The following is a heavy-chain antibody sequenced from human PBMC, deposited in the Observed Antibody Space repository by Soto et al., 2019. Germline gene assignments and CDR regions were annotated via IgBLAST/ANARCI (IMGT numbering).Heavy chain of an antibody. CDR3: ARDLPPVDY. CDR2: ISAYNGNT. J-gene: IGHJ4*02. V-gene: IGHV1-18*01. CDR1: GYTFSSYH. Sequence: QIQLVQSGAEVKKPGASVKVSCKASGYTFSSYHITWVRQAPGQGLEWRGWISAYNGNTNYSQNLQGRVTMTAEPSTITAYMELRRLRSDDTAVYYCARDLPPVDYWGQGTLVTVSS.